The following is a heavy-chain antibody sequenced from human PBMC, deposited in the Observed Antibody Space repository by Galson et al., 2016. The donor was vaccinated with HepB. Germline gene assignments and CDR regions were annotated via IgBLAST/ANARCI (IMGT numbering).Heavy chain of an antibody. CDR2: IGHSGGYI. J-gene: IGHJ4*02. CDR1: TFTFSSFA. Sequence: SLRLSCAASTFTFSSFAMSWVRQAPGKGLEWVSSIGHSGGYIYYADSVKGRFTISRDNSNNTLYLQMNSLRAEDTAVYYCAKAPSGWSYYFDYWGQGILVTVSS. V-gene: IGHV3-23*01. D-gene: IGHD6-19*01. CDR3: AKAPSGWSYYFDY.